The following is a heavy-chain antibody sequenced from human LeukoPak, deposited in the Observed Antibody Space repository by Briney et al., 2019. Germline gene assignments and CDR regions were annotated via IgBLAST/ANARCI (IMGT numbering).Heavy chain of an antibody. CDR3: ARGRDDYGSGSYYILYYFDY. CDR1: GGSISSGGYS. J-gene: IGHJ4*02. Sequence: SETLSLTCTVSGGSISSGGYSWSWIRQPPGKGLEWIGYIYHSGSTYYNPSLKSRVTISVDRSKNQFSLKLSSVTAADTAVYYCARGRDDYGSGSYYILYYFDYWGQGTLVTASS. D-gene: IGHD3-10*01. V-gene: IGHV4-30-2*01. CDR2: IYHSGST.